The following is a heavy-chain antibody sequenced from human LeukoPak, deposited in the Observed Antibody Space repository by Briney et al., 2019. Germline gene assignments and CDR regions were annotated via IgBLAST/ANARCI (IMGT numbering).Heavy chain of an antibody. CDR1: GGTFSSYA. Sequence: ASAKVSCKASGGTFSSYAISWVRQAPGQGLEWMGGIIPIIDTTNYAQKFQGRVTITADESTSTAYMELSSLRSEDTAVYYCRGDSSARGNYFDHWGQGTLVTVSS. J-gene: IGHJ4*02. V-gene: IGHV1-69*13. CDR3: RGDSSARGNYFDH. CDR2: IIPIIDTT. D-gene: IGHD3-22*01.